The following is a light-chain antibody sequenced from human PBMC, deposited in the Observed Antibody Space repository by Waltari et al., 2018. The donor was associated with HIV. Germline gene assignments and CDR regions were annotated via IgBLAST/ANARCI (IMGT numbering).Light chain of an antibody. V-gene: IGLV2-14*03. Sequence: QSALTQPASVSGSPGQSITITCTGTSGDVGGYNFLSWYQQHPGKAPKLIIYNVNTRPSGVSIRFSGSRSANTAALTISGLQAEDEADYFCSSYTSSGPRYVLFGGGTRLTVL. CDR2: NVN. J-gene: IGLJ2*01. CDR3: SSYTSSGPRYVL. CDR1: SGDVGGYNF.